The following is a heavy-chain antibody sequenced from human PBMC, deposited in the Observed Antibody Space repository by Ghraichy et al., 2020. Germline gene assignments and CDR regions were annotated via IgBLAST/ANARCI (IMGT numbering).Heavy chain of an antibody. Sequence: SETLSLTCTVYGGSFSGYYWSWIRQPPGKGLEWIGEINHSGSTNYNPSLKSRVTISVDTSKNQFSLKLSSVTAADTAVYYCARVGGRYCSSTSCYAIDYWGQGTLVTVSS. CDR2: INHSGST. CDR1: GGSFSGYY. CDR3: ARVGGRYCSSTSCYAIDY. D-gene: IGHD2-2*01. J-gene: IGHJ4*02. V-gene: IGHV4-34*01.